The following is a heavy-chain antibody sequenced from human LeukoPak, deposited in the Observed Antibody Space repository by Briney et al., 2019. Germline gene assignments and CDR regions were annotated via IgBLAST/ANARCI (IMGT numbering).Heavy chain of an antibody. CDR2: VSGGGGST. Sequence: GGSLRLSCAASGFTFSNYAMDWVRQAPGKGLEWVSGVSGGGGSTYYADSVKGRFTISRDNFKNTLYLQMNSLRAEDTAVYYCAKDYAEGFNFDFWGQGTLVTVSS. CDR3: AKDYAEGFNFDF. CDR1: GFTFSNYA. D-gene: IGHD3-10*01. V-gene: IGHV3-23*01. J-gene: IGHJ4*02.